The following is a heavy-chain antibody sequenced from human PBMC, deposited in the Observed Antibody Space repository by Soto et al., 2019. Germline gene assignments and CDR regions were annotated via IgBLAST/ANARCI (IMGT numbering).Heavy chain of an antibody. CDR2: IIPIFGTA. J-gene: IGHJ5*02. CDR3: ASLRRGYYGSGSYLPNWFDP. D-gene: IGHD3-10*01. CDR1: GGTFSSYA. Sequence: GASVKVSCKASGGTFSSYAISWVRQAPGQGLEWMGGIIPIFGTANYAQKFQGRVTITADESTSTAYMELSSLRSEDTAVYYCASLRRGYYGSGSYLPNWFDPWGQGTLVTVSS. V-gene: IGHV1-69*13.